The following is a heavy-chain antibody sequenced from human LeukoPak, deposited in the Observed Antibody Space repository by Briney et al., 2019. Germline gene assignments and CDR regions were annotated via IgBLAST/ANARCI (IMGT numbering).Heavy chain of an antibody. D-gene: IGHD6-19*01. CDR3: ARQRGSGCLDY. J-gene: IGHJ4*02. Sequence: GGSLRLSCAASRFTLSNYWMSWVRQAPGKGLEWVANIKQDGSETYYVGSVKGRFTISRDNAKNSLSLQMNGLRAEDTAVYYCARQRGSGCLDYWGQGTLVTVSS. CDR2: IKQDGSET. CDR1: RFTLSNYW. V-gene: IGHV3-7*01.